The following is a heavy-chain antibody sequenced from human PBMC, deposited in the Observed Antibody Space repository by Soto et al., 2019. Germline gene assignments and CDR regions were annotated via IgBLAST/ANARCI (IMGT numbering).Heavy chain of an antibody. D-gene: IGHD6-19*01. V-gene: IGHV3-30*18. J-gene: IGHJ2*01. CDR2: ISADGRGQ. Sequence: QVQLVESGGGVVQPGGSLRLSCAASGFTFSSYGIQWVRQAPGKGLEWVAVISADGRGQYFADSVKGRFTISRDNSKNTLYLQMNSLRAEDTAVYYCVKEYSSGWSYWYFDLWGRGPLVTVSS. CDR3: VKEYSSGWSYWYFDL. CDR1: GFTFSSYG.